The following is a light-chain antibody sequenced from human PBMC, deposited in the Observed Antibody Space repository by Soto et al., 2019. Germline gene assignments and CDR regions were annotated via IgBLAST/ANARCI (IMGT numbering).Light chain of an antibody. V-gene: IGLV1-40*01. Sequence: QSVLTQPPSVSGAPGQRVTISCTGSSSNIGAGYDVPWYQQLPGTAPKLLISGDTNRPSGVPDRFSGSKSGTSASLAITGLRAEDEADYYCQSFDSSLSGWLFGGGTKLTVL. CDR2: GDT. CDR3: QSFDSSLSGWL. J-gene: IGLJ3*02. CDR1: SSNIGAGYD.